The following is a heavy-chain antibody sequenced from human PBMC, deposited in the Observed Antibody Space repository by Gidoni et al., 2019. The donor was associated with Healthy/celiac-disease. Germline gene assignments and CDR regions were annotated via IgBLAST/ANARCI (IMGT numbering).Heavy chain of an antibody. CDR2: ISYDGSNK. J-gene: IGHJ4*02. Sequence: WVAVISYDGSNKYYADSVKGRFTISRDNSKNTLYLQMNSLRAEDTAVYYCAKGGKYYYDSSGYYQWGQGTLDTVSS. V-gene: IGHV3-30*18. D-gene: IGHD3-22*01. CDR3: AKGGKYYYDSSGYYQ.